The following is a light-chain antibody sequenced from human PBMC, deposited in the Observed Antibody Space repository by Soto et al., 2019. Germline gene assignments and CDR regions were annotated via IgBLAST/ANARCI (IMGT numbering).Light chain of an antibody. CDR3: CSYTSTTPLGV. J-gene: IGLJ2*01. CDR2: EGS. CDR1: SSDVGSYNL. Sequence: QSALTQPASVSGSPGQSITISCTGTSSDVGSYNLVSWYQQHPGKAPKLMIYEGSKRPSGVSNRFSGSKSGNTASLTISGLQAEDEADYYCCSYTSTTPLGVFGGGTKLTVL. V-gene: IGLV2-14*02.